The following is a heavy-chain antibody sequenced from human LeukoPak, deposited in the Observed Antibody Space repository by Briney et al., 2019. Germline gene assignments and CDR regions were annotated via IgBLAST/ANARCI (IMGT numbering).Heavy chain of an antibody. CDR3: ATSPIQLWLPFDY. CDR1: GGPLSSYY. J-gene: IGHJ4*02. Sequence: SETLSLTCTVSGGPLSSYYWSWIRPPPGKGLEWIGYIYYSGSTNYNPSLKSRVTISVDTSKNQCSLKLSSVTAADTAVYYCATSPIQLWLPFDYWGQGTLVTVSS. V-gene: IGHV4-59*01. D-gene: IGHD5-18*01. CDR2: IYYSGST.